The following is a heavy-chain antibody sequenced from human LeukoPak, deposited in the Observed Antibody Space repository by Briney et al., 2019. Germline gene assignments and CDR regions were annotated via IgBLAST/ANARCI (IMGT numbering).Heavy chain of an antibody. D-gene: IGHD3-10*01. CDR1: GFTFSSYA. J-gene: IGHJ4*02. Sequence: GRSLRLSCAASGFTFSSYAMHWVRQAPGKGLEWVAVISYDGSNKYYADSVKGRFTISRDNSKNTLYLQMNSLRAEDTAVYYCARDRAPGGYWGQGTLVTVSS. V-gene: IGHV3-30-3*01. CDR2: ISYDGSNK. CDR3: ARDRAPGGY.